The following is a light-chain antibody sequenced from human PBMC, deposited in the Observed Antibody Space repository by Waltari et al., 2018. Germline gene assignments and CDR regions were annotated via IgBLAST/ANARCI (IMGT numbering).Light chain of an antibody. CDR2: RDR. V-gene: IGLV3-9*01. CDR1: NIGDKN. J-gene: IGLJ2*01. CDR3: QVWDSSVDVV. Sequence: SYALTQPLSVSVALGQTAIITCGGNNIGDKNVHWYQQKPGQAPLLVIYRDRARPSGIPDRFSGSNSEDTATLTIKRAQVEDEADYYCQVWDSSVDVVFGGGTKLTVL.